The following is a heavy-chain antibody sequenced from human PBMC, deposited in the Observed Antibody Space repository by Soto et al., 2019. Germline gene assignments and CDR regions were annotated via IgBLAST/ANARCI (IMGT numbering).Heavy chain of an antibody. CDR1: GYTFTSYD. CDR3: ARVDDYVWGSYPPPDY. J-gene: IGHJ4*02. D-gene: IGHD3-16*02. CDR2: MNPNSGNT. Sequence: ASVKVSCKASGYTFTSYDINWVRQATGQGLEWMGWMNPNSGNTGYAQKFQGRVTMTRNTSISTAYMGLSSLRSEDTAVYYCARVDDYVWGSYPPPDYWGQGTLVTVSS. V-gene: IGHV1-8*01.